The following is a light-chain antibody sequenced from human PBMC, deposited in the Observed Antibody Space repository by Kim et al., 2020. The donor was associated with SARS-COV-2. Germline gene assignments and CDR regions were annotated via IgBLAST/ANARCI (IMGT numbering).Light chain of an antibody. Sequence: SASVGDRVTITCRASQSIGNWLAWYQQKPGRAPNLLIFRESTLQTGVPSRFSGSGSGTEFTLTINTLQAEDFATYYCQQYNTYPITFGQGTKLEI. CDR1: QSIGNW. CDR2: RES. CDR3: QQYNTYPIT. V-gene: IGKV1-5*03. J-gene: IGKJ2*01.